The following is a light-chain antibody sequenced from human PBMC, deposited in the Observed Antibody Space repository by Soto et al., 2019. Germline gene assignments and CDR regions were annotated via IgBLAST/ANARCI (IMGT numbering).Light chain of an antibody. V-gene: IGLV1-44*01. CDR3: AAWDDSLNGCV. CDR1: NSNIGTNT. Sequence: QSVLTQPPSASGTPGQRVTISCSGSNSNIGTNTVNWYQQLPGTAPKLLIFSNNQRPSGVPGRFSASKSGTSASLAISGLQSEDEADYYCAAWDDSLNGCVFGTGTKVTVL. CDR2: SNN. J-gene: IGLJ1*01.